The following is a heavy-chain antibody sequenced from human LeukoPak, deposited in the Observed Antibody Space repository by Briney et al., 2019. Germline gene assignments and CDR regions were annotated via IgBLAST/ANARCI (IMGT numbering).Heavy chain of an antibody. CDR3: ARVYYYDSSGYCDY. J-gene: IGHJ4*02. D-gene: IGHD3-22*01. V-gene: IGHV3-23*01. Sequence: PGGSLRLSCAASGFTLSSYAMRWVRQAPGKGLEWVSALSGSGGSTYYADSVKGRFTISRDNSKNTLYLQMNSLRAEDTAVYYCARVYYYDSSGYCDYWGQGTLVTVSS. CDR1: GFTLSSYA. CDR2: LSGSGGST.